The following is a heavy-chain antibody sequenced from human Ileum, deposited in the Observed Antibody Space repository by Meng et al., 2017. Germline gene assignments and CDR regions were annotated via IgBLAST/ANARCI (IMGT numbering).Heavy chain of an antibody. D-gene: IGHD3-9*01. V-gene: IGHV3-7*01. CDR1: GFTFSSYW. J-gene: IGHJ4*02. CDR2: IKQDGSEK. CDR3: ANRGLTSDYMYYFDY. Sequence: GGSLRLSCAASGFTFSSYWMSWVRQAPGKGLEWVANIKQDGSEKYYVDSVKGRFTISRDNAKNSLYLQMNSLRAEDTAVYYCANRGLTSDYMYYFDYWGQGTLVTVSS.